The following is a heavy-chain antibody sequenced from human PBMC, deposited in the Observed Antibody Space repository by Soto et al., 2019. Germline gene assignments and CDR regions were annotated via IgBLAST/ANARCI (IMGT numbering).Heavy chain of an antibody. D-gene: IGHD2-8*01. CDR3: ATSALYNGVQEYYFDY. V-gene: IGHV4-59*02. CDR2: ISYSGST. Sequence: SETLSLTCTFSSGSVTSYYWNWIRQPPGKGLEWIGDISYSGSTNYNPSLQSRVTISIDTWKNQFSLKLTSVTAADTAIYYCATSALYNGVQEYYFDYWGQGTLVTVSS. CDR1: SGSVTSYY. J-gene: IGHJ4*02.